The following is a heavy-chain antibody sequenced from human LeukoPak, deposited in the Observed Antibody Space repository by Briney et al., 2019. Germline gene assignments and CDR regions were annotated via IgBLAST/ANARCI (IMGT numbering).Heavy chain of an antibody. J-gene: IGHJ6*02. CDR3: AKVKVPHYYYYGMDV. V-gene: IGHV3-23*01. CDR2: ISGSGGST. Sequence: PGGSLRLSCAASGFTFSTYAMSWVRQAPGKGLEWVSAISGSGGSTYYADSVKGRFTISRDNSKNTLYLQMNSLGAEDTAVYYCAKVKVPHYYYYGMDVWGQGTTVTVSS. CDR1: GFTFSTYA.